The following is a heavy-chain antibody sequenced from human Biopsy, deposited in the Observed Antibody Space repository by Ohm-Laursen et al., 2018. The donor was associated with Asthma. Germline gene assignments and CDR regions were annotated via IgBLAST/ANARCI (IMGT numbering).Heavy chain of an antibody. CDR2: IYHRGNT. J-gene: IGHJ6*02. CDR1: GGSISSGGYY. CDR3: ARDYYDFWNRSVYTYFGMDV. V-gene: IGHV4-31*03. Sequence: TLSLTCTVSGGSISSGGYYWTWVRQRPGKGLEWIGNIYHRGNTKYNPSLKGRLSFSVDTSKNQFSLKLSSVTAADTAIYFCARDYYDFWNRSVYTYFGMDVWGRGTTVVVSS. D-gene: IGHD3-3*01.